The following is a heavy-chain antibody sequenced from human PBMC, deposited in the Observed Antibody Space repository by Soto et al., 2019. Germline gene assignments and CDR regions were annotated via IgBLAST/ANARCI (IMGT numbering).Heavy chain of an antibody. J-gene: IGHJ6*02. CDR1: GGTFSSYA. V-gene: IGHV1-69*01. CDR3: AGGTTGTVEAYYYYGMDV. Sequence: QVQLVQSGAEVKKPGSSVKVSCKASGGTFSSYAISWVRQAPGQGLEWMGGIIPIFGTANYAQKFQGRVTITADEATTTAYMEPSSLRSEDTAVYYCAGGTTGTVEAYYYYGMDVWGHGTTVTVSS. D-gene: IGHD1-1*01. CDR2: IIPIFGTA.